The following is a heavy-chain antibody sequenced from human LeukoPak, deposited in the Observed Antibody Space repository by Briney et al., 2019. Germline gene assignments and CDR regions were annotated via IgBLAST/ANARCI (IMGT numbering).Heavy chain of an antibody. V-gene: IGHV3-66*01. CDR3: ARDLEVGATKGYYYYYMDV. D-gene: IGHD1-26*01. Sequence: GGSLRLSCAASGFTVSSNYVSWVRQAPGKGLEWVSVIYSGGSTYYADSVKGRFTISRDNSKNTLYLQMNSLRAEDTAVYYCARDLEVGATKGYYYYYMDVWGKGTTVTVSS. J-gene: IGHJ6*03. CDR2: IYSGGST. CDR1: GFTVSSNY.